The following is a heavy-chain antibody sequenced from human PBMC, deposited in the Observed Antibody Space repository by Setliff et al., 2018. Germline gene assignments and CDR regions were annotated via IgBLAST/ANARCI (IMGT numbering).Heavy chain of an antibody. J-gene: IGHJ4*02. CDR1: GYTFSSYG. V-gene: IGHV1-18*01. D-gene: IGHD2-2*01. Sequence: GASVKVSCKASGYTFSSYGINWVRQAPGQGLEWMGWISAYARKFQGRVTMTTDTSTNTAYMELRSLRSDDTAVYYCTRGPPDFVVAPAAGKFDYWGQGTLVTGLL. CDR3: TRGPPDFVVAPAAGKFDY. CDR2: ISA.